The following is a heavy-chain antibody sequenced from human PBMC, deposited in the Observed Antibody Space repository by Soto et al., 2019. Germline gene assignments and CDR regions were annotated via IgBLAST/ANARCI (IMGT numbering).Heavy chain of an antibody. CDR2: IYHSGST. Sequence: SETLSLTCAVSSGSISSSNWWSWVRQPPGKGLEWIGEIYHSGSTNYNPSLKSRVTISVDKSKNQFSLKLSSVTAADTAVYYWVSVLVAATPAYYYYYRDVWGKGTTVTVSS. J-gene: IGHJ6*03. V-gene: IGHV4-4*02. CDR1: SGSISSSNW. CDR3: VSVLVAATPAYYYYYRDV. D-gene: IGHD2-15*01.